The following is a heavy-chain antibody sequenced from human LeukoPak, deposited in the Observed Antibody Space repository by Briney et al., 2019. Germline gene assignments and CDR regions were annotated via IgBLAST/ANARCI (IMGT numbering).Heavy chain of an antibody. D-gene: IGHD5-24*01. V-gene: IGHV3-7*04. CDR2: IKQDGSGK. J-gene: IGHJ4*02. CDR1: GFTFSNAW. CDR3: ARETEMANLAY. Sequence: GGSLRLSCAASGFTFSNAWMTWVRQAPGKGLEWVANIKQDGSGKYYVDSVKGRFTISRDNAKKSLYLQMNSLRAEDTAVYYCARETEMANLAYWGQGTLVTVSS.